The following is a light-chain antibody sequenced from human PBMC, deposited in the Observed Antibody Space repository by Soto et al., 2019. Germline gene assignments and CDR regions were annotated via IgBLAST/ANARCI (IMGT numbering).Light chain of an antibody. CDR1: SSDIGAYNL. V-gene: IGLV2-14*03. Sequence: QSALTQPASVSGSPGQSITISCTGTSSDIGAYNLVSWYQQHPGKVPKLLIYDVTYRPSGVSNRFSGFKSGTTASLTISGLKAEDEAYYYCSSYTSSITLVFGGGTKLTVL. CDR3: SSYTSSITLV. CDR2: DVT. J-gene: IGLJ3*02.